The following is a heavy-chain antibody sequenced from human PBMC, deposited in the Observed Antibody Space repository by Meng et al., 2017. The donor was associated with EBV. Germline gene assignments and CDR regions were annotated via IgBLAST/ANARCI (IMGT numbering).Heavy chain of an antibody. V-gene: IGHV4-61*01. J-gene: IGHJ4*02. CDR2: IYDGGTT. CDR3: AKSSSSTPGVVDS. Sequence: HVHHPGSGPGLVKPSETLSLTCTVSGASVSGGTFHWSWIRQPPGKELQWIGYIYDGGTTIYNPSLKSRVTIFLDTSRNQFSLGLRSVTTADTAVYYCAKSSSSTPGVVDSWGQGTLVTVSS. D-gene: IGHD2-2*01. CDR1: GASVSGGTFH.